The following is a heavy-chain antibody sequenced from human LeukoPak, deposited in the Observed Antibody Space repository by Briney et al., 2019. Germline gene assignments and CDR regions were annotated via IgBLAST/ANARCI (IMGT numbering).Heavy chain of an antibody. Sequence: SETLSLTCTVPGGSISSYYWSWIRQPPGKGLEWIGYIYSSGSTSYNPSLRSRVTLSVDTSKNQFSLKLSSVTAADTAVYYCARVAARDNYYYYYYMDVWGKGTTVTVSS. D-gene: IGHD6-6*01. V-gene: IGHV4-59*01. J-gene: IGHJ6*03. CDR1: GGSISSYY. CDR2: IYSSGST. CDR3: ARVAARDNYYYYYYMDV.